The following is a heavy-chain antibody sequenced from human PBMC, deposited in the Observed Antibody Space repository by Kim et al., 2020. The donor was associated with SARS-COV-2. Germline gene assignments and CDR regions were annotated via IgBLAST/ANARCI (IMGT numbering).Heavy chain of an antibody. D-gene: IGHD6-13*01. CDR2: IYWDDDK. Sequence: SGPTLVNPTQTLTLTCTFSGFSLSTSGVGVGWIRQPPGKALEWLALIYWDDDKRYSPSLKSRLTITKDTSKNQVVLTMTNMDPVDTATYYCAHRPHLSSSWLNGDAFDIWGQGTMVTVSS. V-gene: IGHV2-5*02. J-gene: IGHJ3*02. CDR3: AHRPHLSSSWLNGDAFDI. CDR1: GFSLSTSGVG.